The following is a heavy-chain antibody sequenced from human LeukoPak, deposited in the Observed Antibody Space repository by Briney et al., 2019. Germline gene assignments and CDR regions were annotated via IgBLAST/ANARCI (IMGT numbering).Heavy chain of an antibody. V-gene: IGHV1-46*01. CDR2: INPSGGST. D-gene: IGHD2-15*01. Sequence: ASVKVSCKASGYTFTSYYMHWVRQAPGQGLEWMGIINPSGGSTSYAQKFQGRVTMTRDTSTSTVYMELSSLRSEDTAVYYCARSLKTNGGSSLSAMDVWGKGTTVTVSS. CDR1: GYTFTSYY. J-gene: IGHJ6*03. CDR3: ARSLKTNGGSSLSAMDV.